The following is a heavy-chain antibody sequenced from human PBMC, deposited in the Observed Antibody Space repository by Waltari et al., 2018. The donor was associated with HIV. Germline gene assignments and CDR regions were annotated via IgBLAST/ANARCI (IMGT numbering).Heavy chain of an antibody. CDR3: VKEYQYSHSWYSYYGMDV. D-gene: IGHD6-13*01. Sequence: EVQVLESGGALVQPGGSLRLSCAASGFTFSNYGMSWVRQAPGNGLGWVSTSSGSGGSTYYADSVKGRFTVSRDNSKNTLYLQMNSLRAEDTAVYFCVKEYQYSHSWYSYYGMDVWGQGTTVTVSS. J-gene: IGHJ6*02. CDR2: SSGSGGST. V-gene: IGHV3-23*01. CDR1: GFTFSNYG.